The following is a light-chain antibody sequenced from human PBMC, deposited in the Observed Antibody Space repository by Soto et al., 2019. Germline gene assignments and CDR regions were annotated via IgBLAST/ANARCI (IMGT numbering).Light chain of an antibody. Sequence: EIVLTQSPGTLSLSPGERATLSCRASQSVSSSYLAWYQQKPGQAPRLLIYGASSRATGIPDRFSGSGSGTDFTLTISRLEPEDFAVYYCQQYGRTFGQGXKV. CDR3: QQYGRT. J-gene: IGKJ1*01. V-gene: IGKV3-20*01. CDR2: GAS. CDR1: QSVSSSY.